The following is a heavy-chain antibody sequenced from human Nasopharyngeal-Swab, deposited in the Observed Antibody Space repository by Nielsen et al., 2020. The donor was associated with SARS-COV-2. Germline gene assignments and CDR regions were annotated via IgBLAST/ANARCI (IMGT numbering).Heavy chain of an antibody. CDR2: IYYIGST. CDR1: GGSISSYY. J-gene: IGHJ6*02. V-gene: IGHV4-59*01. CDR3: ARGDYYYGMDV. Sequence: SETLSLTCNVSGGSISSYYWSWIRQPPGKGLEWCGYIYYIGSTNYNPSLKSRVTISVDTSKNQFSLKLSSVTAADTAVYYCARGDYYYGMDVWGQGTTVTVSS.